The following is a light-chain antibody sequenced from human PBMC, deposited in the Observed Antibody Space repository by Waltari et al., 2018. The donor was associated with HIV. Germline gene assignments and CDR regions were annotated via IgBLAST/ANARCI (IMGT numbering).Light chain of an antibody. Sequence: QSVLTQPPSASGTPGQGVTISCSGRNSNIGSNTVNWYQQLPGTAPKLLIYNNNQRPAGVSDRFSGSKSGTSASLAISGLQSEDEADYYCAAWDDSLNAHVLFGGGTKLTVL. CDR3: AAWDDSLNAHVL. J-gene: IGLJ2*01. CDR2: NNN. V-gene: IGLV1-44*01. CDR1: NSNIGSNT.